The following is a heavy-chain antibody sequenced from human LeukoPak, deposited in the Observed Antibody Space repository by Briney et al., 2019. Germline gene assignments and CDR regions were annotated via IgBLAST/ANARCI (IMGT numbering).Heavy chain of an antibody. CDR1: GYTFTSYG. D-gene: IGHD3-3*01. J-gene: IGHJ3*02. V-gene: IGHV1-18*01. Sequence: ASVKVSCKASGYTFTSYGISWVRQAPGQGLEWMGWISAYNGNTNYAQKLQGRVTMTTDTSTRKAYMELRSLRSDDTAVYYCARVYYDFWSGYEYDAFDIWGQGTMVTVSS. CDR2: ISAYNGNT. CDR3: ARVYYDFWSGYEYDAFDI.